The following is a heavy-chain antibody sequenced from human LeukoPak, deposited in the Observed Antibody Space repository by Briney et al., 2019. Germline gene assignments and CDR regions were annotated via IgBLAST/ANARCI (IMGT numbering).Heavy chain of an antibody. CDR2: IYYSGST. Sequence: PSETLSLTCTVSGGSISSYYWSWIRQPPGKGLEWIGYIYYSGSTNYNPSLKSRVTISVDTSKNQFSLKLSSVTAADTAVYYCAGMDTAMVTGHYYYGMDVWGQGTTVTVSS. V-gene: IGHV4-59*01. D-gene: IGHD5-18*01. J-gene: IGHJ6*02. CDR3: AGMDTAMVTGHYYYGMDV. CDR1: GGSISSYY.